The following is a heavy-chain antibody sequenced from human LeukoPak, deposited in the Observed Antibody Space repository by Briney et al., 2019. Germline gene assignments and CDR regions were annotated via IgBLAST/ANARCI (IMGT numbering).Heavy chain of an antibody. J-gene: IGHJ4*02. CDR2: IYPDDSDT. D-gene: IGHD5-12*01. V-gene: IGHV5-51*01. CDR1: GYSFTSYW. Sequence: GESLKISCKDSGYSFTSYWIGWVRQMPGKGLEWMGLIYPDDSDTRYSPSFQGQVTISADKSISTAYLQWSSLKASDTAMYYCASSGYDYRVDYWGQGTLVTVSS. CDR3: ASSGYDYRVDY.